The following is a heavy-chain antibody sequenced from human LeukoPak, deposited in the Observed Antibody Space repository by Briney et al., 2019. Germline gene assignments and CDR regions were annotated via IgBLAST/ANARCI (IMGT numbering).Heavy chain of an antibody. CDR1: GGSISRSSYY. V-gene: IGHV4-39*01. Sequence: SETLSLTCTVSGGSISRSSYYWGWIRQPPGKGLEWIGSIYYSGSTYYNPSLKSRVTISVDTSKNQFSLKLSSVTAADTAVYYCASWMGDWFDPWGQGTLVTVSS. CDR2: IYYSGST. J-gene: IGHJ5*02. D-gene: IGHD1-26*01. CDR3: ASWMGDWFDP.